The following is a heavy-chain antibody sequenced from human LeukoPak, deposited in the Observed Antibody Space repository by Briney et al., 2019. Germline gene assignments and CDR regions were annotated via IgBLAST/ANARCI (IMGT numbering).Heavy chain of an antibody. CDR2: INPNSGGT. Sequence: ASVKVSCKASGYTFTGYYMHWVRQAPGQGLEWMGWINPNSGGTNYAQKFQGRVTMTRDTSISTAYMELSRLRSEDTAVYYCASAIWNDRPTFSFDYWGQGTLVTVSS. CDR3: ASAIWNDRPTFSFDY. CDR1: GYTFTGYY. V-gene: IGHV1-2*02. J-gene: IGHJ4*02. D-gene: IGHD1-1*01.